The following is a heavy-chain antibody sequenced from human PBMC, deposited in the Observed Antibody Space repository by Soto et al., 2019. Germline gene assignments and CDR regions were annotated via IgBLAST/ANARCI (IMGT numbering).Heavy chain of an antibody. J-gene: IGHJ4*02. D-gene: IGHD3-22*01. CDR2: IIPIFGTA. CDR1: GYTFTSYD. CDR3: ARGGTSSGYDDNDY. V-gene: IGHV1-69*01. Sequence: QVQLVQSGAEVKKPGASVKVSCKASGYTFTSYDISWVRQAPGQGLEWMGGIIPIFGTANYAQKFQGRVTITADESTSTAYMELSSLRSEDTAVYYCARGGTSSGYDDNDYWGQGTLVTVSS.